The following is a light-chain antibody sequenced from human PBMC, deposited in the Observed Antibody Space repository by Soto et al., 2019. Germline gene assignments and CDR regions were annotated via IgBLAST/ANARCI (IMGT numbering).Light chain of an antibody. V-gene: IGKV1-5*03. CDR2: KAF. CDR1: QSFSNW. Sequence: DIQMTQSPSTLSASVGVRVTITCRASQSFSNWLAWYQQKAGKAPKLLIYKAFNLESGVPSRFSGSGSGTEFTLTFICLQPDEFATYYCQQYNGHSLTCGGGTKVEI. J-gene: IGKJ4*01. CDR3: QQYNGHSLT.